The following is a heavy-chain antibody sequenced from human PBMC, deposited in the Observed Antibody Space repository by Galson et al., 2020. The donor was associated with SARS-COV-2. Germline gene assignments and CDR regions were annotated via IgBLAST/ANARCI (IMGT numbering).Heavy chain of an antibody. CDR1: GFTFSSYW. V-gene: IGHV3-74*01. D-gene: IGHD1-26*01. J-gene: IGHJ3*02. CDR3: ARDQEQWELRGGSLAFDI. CDR2: INSDGSST. Sequence: GVLKISCAASGFTFSSYWMHWVRQAPGKGLVWVSRINSDGSSTSYADSVKGRFTISRDNAKNTLYLQMNSLRAEDTAVYYCARDQEQWELRGGSLAFDIWGQGTMVTVSS.